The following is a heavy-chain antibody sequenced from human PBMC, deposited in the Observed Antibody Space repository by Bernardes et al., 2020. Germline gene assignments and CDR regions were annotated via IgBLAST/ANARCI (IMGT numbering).Heavy chain of an antibody. D-gene: IGHD3-16*01. V-gene: IGHV3-33*01. CDR2: IWYDGSNK. J-gene: IGHJ4*02. CDR1: GFTFSSYG. CDR3: ARERGDAGPFDY. Sequence: GGSLRLSCAASGFTFSSYGMHWVRQAPGKGLEWVAVIWYDGSNKYYADSVKGRFTISRDNSKNTLYLQMNSLRAEDTAVYYCARERGDAGPFDYWGQGTLVTVAS.